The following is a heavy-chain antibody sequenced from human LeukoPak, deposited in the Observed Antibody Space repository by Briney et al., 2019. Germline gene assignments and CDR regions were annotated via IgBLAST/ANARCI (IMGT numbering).Heavy chain of an antibody. CDR3: ASSQPVGAHGAGPFGAFDI. V-gene: IGHV3-33*01. CDR1: GFTFSSYG. Sequence: EPGGSLRLSCAASGFTFSSYGMHWVRQAPGKGLEWAAVIWYDGSNKYYADSVKGRFTISRDNSKNTLYLQMNSLRAEDTAVYYCASSQPVGAHGAGPFGAFDIWGQGTMVTVSS. D-gene: IGHD1-26*01. J-gene: IGHJ3*02. CDR2: IWYDGSNK.